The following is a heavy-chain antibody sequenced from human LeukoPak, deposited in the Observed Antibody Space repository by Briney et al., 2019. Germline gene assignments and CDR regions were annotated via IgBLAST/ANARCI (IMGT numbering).Heavy chain of an antibody. CDR2: ISGSGGST. V-gene: IGHV3-23*01. Sequence: GGSLRLSCAASGFTFSSYAMSWVRQAPGKGLEWVSAISGSGGSTYYADSVKGRFTISRDNSKNTLYVQMNSLRGEDTAVYYCAKNFQGSWYYFDYWGQGTLVTVSS. D-gene: IGHD6-13*01. J-gene: IGHJ4*02. CDR1: GFTFSSYA. CDR3: AKNFQGSWYYFDY.